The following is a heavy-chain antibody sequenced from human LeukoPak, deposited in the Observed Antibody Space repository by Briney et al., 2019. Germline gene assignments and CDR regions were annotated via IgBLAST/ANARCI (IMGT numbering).Heavy chain of an antibody. CDR3: ARDPQGLRILDY. Sequence: PGGSLRLSCAASGFTFSSYAMHWVRQAPGKGLEWVAVISYDGSNKYYADSVKGRFTISRDNSRSTMFLQMNSLRGEDTALYFCARDPQGLRILDYWGQGTLVTVSS. J-gene: IGHJ4*02. V-gene: IGHV3-30-3*01. D-gene: IGHD4-17*01. CDR1: GFTFSSYA. CDR2: ISYDGSNK.